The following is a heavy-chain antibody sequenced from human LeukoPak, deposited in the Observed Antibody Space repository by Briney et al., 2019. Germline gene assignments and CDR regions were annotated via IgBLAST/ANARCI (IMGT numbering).Heavy chain of an antibody. D-gene: IGHD6-19*01. CDR1: GGSISSSSYY. J-gene: IGHJ4*02. CDR3: ARQNNSGWYYFDY. CDR2: IYYSGST. V-gene: IGHV4-39*01. Sequence: SETLSLTCTVSGGSISSSSYYWGWICQPPGKGLEWIGSIYYSGSTYYSPSLKSRVTISVDTSKNQLSLKLSSVTAADTAVYYCARQNNSGWYYFDYWGQGTLVTVSS.